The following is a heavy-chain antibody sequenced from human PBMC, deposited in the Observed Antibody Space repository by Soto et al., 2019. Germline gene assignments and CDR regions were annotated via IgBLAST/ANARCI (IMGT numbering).Heavy chain of an antibody. D-gene: IGHD7-27*01. Sequence: SETLSLTCTVSNDSISTYYWTWFRQPPGKGLEWIGFIYYSGSTNYNPSLQSRVTISVDTSKNQFSLKMNSVTAADTAVYYCARPGRDWGALHYWGQGTLVTVS. CDR1: NDSISTYY. J-gene: IGHJ4*02. CDR3: ARPGRDWGALHY. V-gene: IGHV4-59*08. CDR2: IYYSGST.